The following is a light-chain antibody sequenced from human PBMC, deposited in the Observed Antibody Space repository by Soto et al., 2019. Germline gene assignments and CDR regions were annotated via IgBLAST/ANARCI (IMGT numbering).Light chain of an antibody. V-gene: IGLV2-14*03. Sequence: ALTQPASVSGSPGQSITISCTGTSSDVGRYNYVSWYQQYPGRAPKLIIFDVTNRPSGVSPRFSGSKSGNTASLTISGLQAADEADYYCNSYTGTSARYAFGTGTKLTVL. CDR3: NSYTGTSARYA. J-gene: IGLJ1*01. CDR1: SSDVGRYNY. CDR2: DVT.